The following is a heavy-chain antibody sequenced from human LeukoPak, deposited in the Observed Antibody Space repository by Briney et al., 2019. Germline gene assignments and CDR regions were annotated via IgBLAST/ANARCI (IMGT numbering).Heavy chain of an antibody. Sequence: SETLSLTCTVSGGSISSYYWSWIRQPPGKGLEWIGYIYYSGSTNYNPSPKSRVTISVDTSKNQFSLKLSSVTAADTAVYYCASGDSSGYYLFDYWGQGTLVTVSS. D-gene: IGHD3-22*01. J-gene: IGHJ4*02. V-gene: IGHV4-59*01. CDR3: ASGDSSGYYLFDY. CDR2: IYYSGST. CDR1: GGSISSYY.